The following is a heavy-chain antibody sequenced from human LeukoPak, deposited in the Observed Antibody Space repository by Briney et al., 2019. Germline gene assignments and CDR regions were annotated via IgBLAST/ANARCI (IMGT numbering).Heavy chain of an antibody. CDR1: GFPYSSYW. CDR2: ITLDGSDS. Sequence: GGSLRLSCAASGFPYSSYWMALVRQAPGKGLEWVATITLDGSDSYYVDSVKGRFTVSRDNAKNTLYLQMNSLRAEDTAVYYCARAVGPFDIWGQGTIVIVSS. V-gene: IGHV3-7*02. J-gene: IGHJ3*02. D-gene: IGHD3-16*01. CDR3: ARAVGPFDI.